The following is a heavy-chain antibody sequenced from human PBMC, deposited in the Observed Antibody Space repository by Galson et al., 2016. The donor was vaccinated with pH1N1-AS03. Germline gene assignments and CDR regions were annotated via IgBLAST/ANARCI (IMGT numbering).Heavy chain of an antibody. D-gene: IGHD3-22*01. V-gene: IGHV3-33*01. CDR3: ARGQGYNSGYFDTDY. J-gene: IGHJ4*02. CDR2: IWYDGSNK. Sequence: SLRLSCAASGFTFSSYGMHWVRQTPDKGLEWVAVIWYDGSNKYYADSVRGRFTISRDNSKNTLYLQMSSVRAEDTAVYYCARGQGYNSGYFDTDYWGRGTLVTVSS. CDR1: GFTFSSYG.